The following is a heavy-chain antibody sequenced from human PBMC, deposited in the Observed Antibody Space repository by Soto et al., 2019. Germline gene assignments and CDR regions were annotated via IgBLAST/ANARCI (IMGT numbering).Heavy chain of an antibody. CDR2: IYYSGST. D-gene: IGHD3-22*01. V-gene: IGHV4-59*06. Sequence: SETLSLTCSISGGSISGYHWNWIRQTPGKGLEWIGYIYYSGSTYYNPSLKSRVTISVDTSKNQFSLKLSSVTAADTAVYYCARDRRNYYDSSGSVWGQGTLVTVSS. CDR3: ARDRRNYYDSSGSV. J-gene: IGHJ4*02. CDR1: GGSISGYH.